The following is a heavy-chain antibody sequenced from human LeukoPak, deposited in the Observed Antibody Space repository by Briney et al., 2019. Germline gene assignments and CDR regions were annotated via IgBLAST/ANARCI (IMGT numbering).Heavy chain of an antibody. CDR1: GGSISSSSYY. J-gene: IGHJ4*02. D-gene: IGHD3-22*01. CDR2: IYYSGST. CDR3: ARGRVVVASAY. Sequence: SETLSLTCTVSGGSISSSSYYWGWIRQPPGKGLEWIGSIYYSGSTYYNPSLKSRVTISVDTSKNQFFLKLSSVTAADTAVYYCARGRVVVASAYWGQGTLVTVSS. V-gene: IGHV4-39*01.